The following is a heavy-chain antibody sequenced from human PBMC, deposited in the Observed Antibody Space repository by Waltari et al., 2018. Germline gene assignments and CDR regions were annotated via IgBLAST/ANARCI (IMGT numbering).Heavy chain of an antibody. CDR3: ARVGPAAPYNWFDP. Sequence: QVQLQESGPGLVKPSQTLSLTCTVSGGSISSGSYYWSWIRQPAGKGLEWIGRIYTSGSTNYNPSLKSRVTMSVDTSKNQFSLKLSSVTAADTAVYYCARVGPAAPYNWFDPWGQGTLVTVSS. CDR2: IYTSGST. J-gene: IGHJ5*02. V-gene: IGHV4-61*02. CDR1: GGSISSGSYY. D-gene: IGHD2-2*01.